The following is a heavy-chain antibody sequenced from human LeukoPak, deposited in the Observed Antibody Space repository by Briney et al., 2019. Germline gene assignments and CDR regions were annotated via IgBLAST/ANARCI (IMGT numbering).Heavy chain of an antibody. CDR1: GFTFSSYS. D-gene: IGHD4-23*01. Sequence: PGGALRLSCAAPGFTFSSYSMNWVRQAPGEGLEWVSSISSSSSYIYYADSVKGRFTISRDNAKNSLYLQMNSLRAEDTAVYYCARDYGGNSGNFDYWGQGTLVTVSS. V-gene: IGHV3-21*01. CDR2: ISSSSSYI. J-gene: IGHJ4*02. CDR3: ARDYGGNSGNFDY.